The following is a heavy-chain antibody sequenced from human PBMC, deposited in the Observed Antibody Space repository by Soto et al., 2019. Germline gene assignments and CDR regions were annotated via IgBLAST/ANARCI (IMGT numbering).Heavy chain of an antibody. Sequence: RLSCAASGFTFSSYAMHWVRQAPGKGLEWVAVISYDGSNKYYADSVKGRFTISRDNSKNTLYLQMNSLRAEDTAVYYCARDGGPAIVVVSGVFDIWGQGTMVTVSS. CDR2: ISYDGSNK. D-gene: IGHD3-22*01. CDR1: GFTFSSYA. V-gene: IGHV3-30-3*01. J-gene: IGHJ3*02. CDR3: ARDGGPAIVVVSGVFDI.